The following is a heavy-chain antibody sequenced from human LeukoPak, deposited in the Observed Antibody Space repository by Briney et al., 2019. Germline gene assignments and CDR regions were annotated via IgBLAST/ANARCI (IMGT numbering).Heavy chain of an antibody. CDR2: TRFDGSIK. CDR3: ARLGGTRQYYFDY. CDR1: GFIFSHYG. V-gene: IGHV3-33*01. Sequence: PGGSLRLSCAVSGFIFSHYGFHWVRQAPGKGLEWVAVTRFDGSIKQYADSVKGRFTISRDDSKNTLYLQMNFLKSEDTAVYYCARLGGTRQYYFDYWGQGTLVTVSS. D-gene: IGHD1-1*01. J-gene: IGHJ4*02.